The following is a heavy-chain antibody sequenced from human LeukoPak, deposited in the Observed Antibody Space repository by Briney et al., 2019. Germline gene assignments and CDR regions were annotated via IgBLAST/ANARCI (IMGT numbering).Heavy chain of an antibody. CDR3: AKAGGSSWYDA. CDR2: ISASGGRT. V-gene: IGHV3-23*01. CDR1: GFTFSSYD. Sequence: GGSLRLSCAASGFTFSSYDMSWVRQAPVKGLEWVSAISASGGRTYYADSVKGRFTISRDNSKNTMYQQMNSLRDEDTAVYYCAKAGGSSWYDAWGQGILVTVSS. J-gene: IGHJ5*02. D-gene: IGHD6-13*01.